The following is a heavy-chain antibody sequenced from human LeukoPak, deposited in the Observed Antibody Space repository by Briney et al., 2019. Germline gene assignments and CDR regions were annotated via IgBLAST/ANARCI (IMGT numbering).Heavy chain of an antibody. J-gene: IGHJ4*02. CDR3: ARWAGLLFDY. V-gene: IGHV4-59*01. CDR2: IYYSGST. CDR1: GASISSYY. Sequence: SETLSLTCTVSGASISSYYWSWIRQPPGKGLEWIGYIYYSGSTNYNPSLKSRVTISVDTSKNQFSLKLSSVTAADTAVYYCARWAGLLFDYWGQGTLVTVSS. D-gene: IGHD6-19*01.